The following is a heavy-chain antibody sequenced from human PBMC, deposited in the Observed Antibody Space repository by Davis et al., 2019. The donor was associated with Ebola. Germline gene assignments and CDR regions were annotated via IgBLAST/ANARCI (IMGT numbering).Heavy chain of an antibody. V-gene: IGHV1-69*13. CDR3: ARRMITFGGVIDSTFYY. CDR1: GGTFSSYG. Sequence: AASVKVSCKASGGTFSSYGISWVRQAPGQGLEWMGGIIPIFGTANYAQKFQGRVTITADESTSTAYMELSSLRSEDPAVDYCARRMITFGGVIDSTFYYRGQGTLVTGSS. CDR2: IIPIFGTA. J-gene: IGHJ4*02. D-gene: IGHD3-16*02.